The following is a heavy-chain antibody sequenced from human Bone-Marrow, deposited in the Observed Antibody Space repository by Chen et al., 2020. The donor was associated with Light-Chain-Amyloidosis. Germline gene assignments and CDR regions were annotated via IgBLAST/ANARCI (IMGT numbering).Heavy chain of an antibody. D-gene: IGHD3-16*01. CDR3: ARGSTLIRG. CDR2: INENGREQ. Sequence: EVQLVESGGGLVQRGGSLRRSCAASGFAFSGSWMSWVRQAPGKGLEWVADINENGREQNYVDSVKGRFTISRDNARNSLHLQLNSLRADDTAVYYCARGSTLIRGWGQGTLVTVSS. CDR1: GFAFSGSW. V-gene: IGHV3-7*03. J-gene: IGHJ4*02.